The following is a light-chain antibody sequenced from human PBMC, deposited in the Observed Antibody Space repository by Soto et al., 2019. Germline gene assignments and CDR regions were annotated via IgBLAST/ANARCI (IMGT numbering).Light chain of an antibody. J-gene: IGKJ1*01. CDR2: DAS. Sequence: EIVLTQSPATLSLSPGERATLSCRASQSVSSYLAWYQQKPGQAPRLLIYDASNRATGIPARFSGSGSGTDFPLPIRRLEPEDFAVYYCQQRSNWPRTFGQGTKVEIK. V-gene: IGKV3-11*01. CDR1: QSVSSY. CDR3: QQRSNWPRT.